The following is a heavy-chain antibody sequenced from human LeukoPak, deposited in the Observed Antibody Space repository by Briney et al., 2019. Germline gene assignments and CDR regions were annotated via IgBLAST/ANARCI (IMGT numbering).Heavy chain of an antibody. CDR3: ARRDGWLLRYYFDY. CDR1: GGSFSGYY. Sequence: SETLSLTCAVYGGSFSGYYWSWIRQPPGKGLEWIGEINHSGSTNYNPSLKSRVTISVDTSKNQFSLKLSSVTAADTAVYYCARRDGWLLRYYFDYWGQGTLVTVSS. CDR2: INHSGST. J-gene: IGHJ4*02. V-gene: IGHV4-34*01. D-gene: IGHD3-22*01.